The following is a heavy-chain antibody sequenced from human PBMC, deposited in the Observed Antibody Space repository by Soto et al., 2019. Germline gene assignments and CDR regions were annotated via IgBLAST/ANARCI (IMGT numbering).Heavy chain of an antibody. D-gene: IGHD3-10*01. J-gene: IGHJ4*02. V-gene: IGHV3-7*01. CDR3: MTVHGGR. Sequence: EVQLVESGGGLVQPGGSLRLSCGASGFTFYTYWMNWVRQAPGMGLEWVANIKSDGSEKYYVDSVKGRFTISRDNTKNSMYLQMNSLRVEDTAMYHCMTVHGGRWGPGTLVTVSS. CDR1: GFTFYTYW. CDR2: IKSDGSEK.